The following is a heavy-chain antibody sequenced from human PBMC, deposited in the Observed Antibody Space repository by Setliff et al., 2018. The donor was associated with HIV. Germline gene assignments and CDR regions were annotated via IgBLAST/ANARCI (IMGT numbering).Heavy chain of an antibody. CDR2: INWNGGSI. CDR1: GFTFHDYG. J-gene: IGHJ4*02. V-gene: IGHV3-20*04. Sequence: PGGSLRLSCAASGFTFHDYGMSWVRQAPGKGLEWVSGINWNGGSIGYVDSVKGRFIASTDNARNSLFLEMNSLRAEDTAVYYCARAYNVYDYRFDSSGYDYWGQGTLVTVSS. CDR3: ARAYNVYDYRFDSSGYDY. D-gene: IGHD3-22*01.